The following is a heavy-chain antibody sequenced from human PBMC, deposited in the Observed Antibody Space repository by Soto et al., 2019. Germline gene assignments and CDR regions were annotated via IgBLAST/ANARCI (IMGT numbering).Heavy chain of an antibody. J-gene: IGHJ4*02. CDR2: INAGNGST. CDR3: ARELRYYYGAERPLS. CDR1: GYTFTSYA. D-gene: IGHD3-10*01. V-gene: IGHV1-3*01. Sequence: QVQLVQSGAEVKKPGASVKVSCNASGYTFTSYAMHWVRQAPGQRLEWMGWINAGNGSTKYSQKFQGRAPITRDTSASKAYMELSSLRSEDTAVYYCARELRYYYGAERPLSWGQGTLVTVSS.